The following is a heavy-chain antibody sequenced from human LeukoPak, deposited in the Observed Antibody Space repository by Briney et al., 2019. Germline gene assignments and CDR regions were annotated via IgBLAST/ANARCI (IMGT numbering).Heavy chain of an antibody. D-gene: IGHD1-20*01. CDR2: IWYDGSNK. Sequence: GGSLRLSCAASGFTFSSYGMHWVRQAPGKGLEWVAVIWYDGSNKYYADSVKGRFTISRDNSKNPLYLQMNSLRAEDTAVYYCARGGGITGTPDYDYWGQGTLVTVSS. CDR3: ARGGGITGTPDYDY. CDR1: GFTFSSYG. V-gene: IGHV3-33*01. J-gene: IGHJ4*02.